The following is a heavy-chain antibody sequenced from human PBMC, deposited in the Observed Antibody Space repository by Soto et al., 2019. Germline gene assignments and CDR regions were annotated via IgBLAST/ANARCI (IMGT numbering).Heavy chain of an antibody. J-gene: IGHJ4*02. CDR3: ARYTYYYDSSGYYFDY. D-gene: IGHD3-22*01. CDR2: IYYSGST. Sequence: KTSETLSLTCTVSGGSISSGGYYWSWIRQHPGKGLEWIGYIYYSGSTYYNPSLKSRVTISVDTSKNQFSLKLSSVTAADTAVYYCARYTYYYDSSGYYFDYWGQGTLVTVSS. V-gene: IGHV4-31*03. CDR1: GGSISSGGYY.